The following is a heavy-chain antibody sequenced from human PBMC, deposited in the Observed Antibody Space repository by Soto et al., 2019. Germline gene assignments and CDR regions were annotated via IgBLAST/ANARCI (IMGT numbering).Heavy chain of an antibody. D-gene: IGHD3-22*01. Sequence: SETLSLTCAVYGGSFSGYYWSWIRQPPGKGLEWIGEINHGGSTNYNPSLKSRVTMSLDTSKNQFPLKLTSVTAADTSVYYCARGPEYYYGGSGYVDYWGRGTLVTVSS. CDR1: GGSFSGYY. CDR3: ARGPEYYYGGSGYVDY. CDR2: INHGGST. J-gene: IGHJ4*02. V-gene: IGHV4-34*01.